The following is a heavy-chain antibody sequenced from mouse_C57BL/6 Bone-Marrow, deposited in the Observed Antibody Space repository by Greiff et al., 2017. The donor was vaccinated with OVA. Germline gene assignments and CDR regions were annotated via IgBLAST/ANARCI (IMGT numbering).Heavy chain of an antibody. CDR2: IYPGSGST. D-gene: IGHD1-1*01. V-gene: IGHV1-66*01. Sequence: QVQLQQSGPELVKPGASVKISCKASGYSFTSYYIHWVKQRPGQGLAWIGWIYPGSGSTKYNEQFKGKATLTADTSSSTAYLQLSSLTSEDSAVYYCARDIITTVEFDYWGQGTTLTVSS. CDR1: GYSFTSYY. CDR3: ARDIITTVEFDY. J-gene: IGHJ2*01.